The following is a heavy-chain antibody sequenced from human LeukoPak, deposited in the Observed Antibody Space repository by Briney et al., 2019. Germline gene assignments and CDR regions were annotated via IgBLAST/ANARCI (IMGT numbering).Heavy chain of an antibody. J-gene: IGHJ6*03. CDR1: DASITDTSYY. Sequence: SETLSLTCTVSDASITDTSYYWSWIRQPPGKGLEWIGYIYTSGSTNYNPSLKSRVTISVDTSKNQFSLKLSSVTAADTAVYYCARTHWSYYYYMDVWGKGTTVTVSS. CDR3: ARTHWSYYYYMDV. CDR2: IYTSGST. V-gene: IGHV4-4*09.